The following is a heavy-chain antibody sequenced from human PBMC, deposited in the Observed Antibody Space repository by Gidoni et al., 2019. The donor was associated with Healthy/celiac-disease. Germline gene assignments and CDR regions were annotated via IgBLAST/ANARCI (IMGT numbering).Heavy chain of an antibody. CDR1: GGTISSSSYY. CDR3: ARPRVTYYYDSSGPWDAFDI. D-gene: IGHD3-22*01. J-gene: IGHJ3*02. CDR2: IYYSGST. V-gene: IGHV4-39*01. Sequence: QLQLQESGPGLVKPSETLSLPCTVSGGTISSSSYYWGWIRQPPGTGLEWIGSIYYSGSTYYNPSLKSRVTISVDTSKNQFSLKLSSVTAADTAVYYCARPRVTYYYDSSGPWDAFDIWGQGTMVTVSS.